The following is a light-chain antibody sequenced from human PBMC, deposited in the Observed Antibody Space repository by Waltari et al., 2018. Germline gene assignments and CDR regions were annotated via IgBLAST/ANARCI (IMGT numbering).Light chain of an antibody. CDR1: QSISNW. Sequence: DIQMTQAPFTLSASVGDRVTITCRASQSISNWLAWYQQKPGKAPKLLIYKVSNLESGVPSRFSGSGSGTEYTLTISSLQPDDFATYYCQQHNSGITLGQGTRLEIK. CDR2: KVS. V-gene: IGKV1-5*03. CDR3: QQHNSGIT. J-gene: IGKJ5*01.